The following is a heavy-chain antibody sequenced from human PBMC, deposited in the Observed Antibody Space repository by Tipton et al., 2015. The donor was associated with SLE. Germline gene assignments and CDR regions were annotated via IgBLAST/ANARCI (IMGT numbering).Heavy chain of an antibody. V-gene: IGHV3-9*01. CDR1: GFTFDDYA. Sequence: SLRLSCAASGFTFDDYAMHWVRQAPGKGLEWVSYISWNSGSISYADSVKGRFTISRDNAKNSLYLQMNSLRAEDTALYYCAKGRWTRYYYGMDVWGQGTTVTVSS. J-gene: IGHJ6*02. CDR2: ISWNSGSI. D-gene: IGHD2-15*01. CDR3: AKGRWTRYYYGMDV.